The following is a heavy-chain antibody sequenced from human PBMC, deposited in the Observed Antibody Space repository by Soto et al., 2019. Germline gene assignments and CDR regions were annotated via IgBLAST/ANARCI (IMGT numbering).Heavy chain of an antibody. Sequence: GASVKVSCKASGYTFTSYGMDLVRQAPGQRLEWMGWINAGNGNTKYSQKFQGRVTITRDTSASTAYMELSSLRSEDTAVYYCARGLGGARTYFDYWGQGTLVTVSS. CDR2: INAGNGNT. D-gene: IGHD3-10*01. CDR3: ARGLGGARTYFDY. CDR1: GYTFTSYG. V-gene: IGHV1-3*01. J-gene: IGHJ4*02.